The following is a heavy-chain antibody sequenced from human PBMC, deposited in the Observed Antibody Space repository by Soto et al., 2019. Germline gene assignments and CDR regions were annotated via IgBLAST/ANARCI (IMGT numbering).Heavy chain of an antibody. J-gene: IGHJ5*01. CDR3: ARDASGTTSFLAS. CDR1: GFMFGTSG. CDR2: IWLDGSER. V-gene: IGHV3-33*01. D-gene: IGHD1-1*01. Sequence: CLRLSCEASGFMFGTSGMHWVRQAPGKGLEWVSGIWLDGSERYYSDSVKGRFTISRDNSKNTLFLQMNSLRVEDTAVYFCARDASGTTSFLASWGQGTLVTLSS.